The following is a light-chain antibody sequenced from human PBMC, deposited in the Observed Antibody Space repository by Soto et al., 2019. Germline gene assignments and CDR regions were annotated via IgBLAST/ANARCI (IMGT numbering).Light chain of an antibody. CDR3: MQGTHWPPYT. J-gene: IGKJ2*01. CDR1: QSLLYXXXXXX. Sequence: DVVMTQSPLSLPVTLGQPASISCRSSQSLLYXXXXXXLXWFQXRXGQSPRRLIYKVSNRDSGVPDRFSGTGSGTDFTLKISRVEAEDVGVYYCMQGTHWPPYTFGQGTKLEIK. CDR2: KVS. V-gene: IGKV2-30*01.